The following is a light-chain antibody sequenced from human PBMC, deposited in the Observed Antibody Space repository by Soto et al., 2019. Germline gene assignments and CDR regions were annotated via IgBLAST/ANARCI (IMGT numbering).Light chain of an antibody. CDR2: DAS. CDR3: QQCDKIPLT. Sequence: DIQITQSPSSLSASVGDIVIITCQTIQDITKYLNWYLQKPRKTPKLLIYDASIIERGVPSRFSGNGSGTDFTFTISSLQPEDVATDYCQQCDKIPLTFGGGTKVEIK. J-gene: IGKJ4*01. CDR1: QDITKY. V-gene: IGKV1-33*01.